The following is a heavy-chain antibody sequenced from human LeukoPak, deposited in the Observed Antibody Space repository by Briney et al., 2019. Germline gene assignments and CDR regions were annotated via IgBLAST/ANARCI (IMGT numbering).Heavy chain of an antibody. D-gene: IGHD4-23*01. J-gene: IGHJ3*02. CDR1: GFTFSNYS. CDR3: ARGQDTVVTSRDAFDI. Sequence: GGSLRLSCAASGFTFSNYSMNWVRQAPGKGLEWVSSISSSSSYIYYADSVKGRFTISRDNAKNSLYLQMNSLRAEDTAVYYCARGQDTVVTSRDAFDIWGQGTMVTVSS. CDR2: ISSSSSYI. V-gene: IGHV3-21*01.